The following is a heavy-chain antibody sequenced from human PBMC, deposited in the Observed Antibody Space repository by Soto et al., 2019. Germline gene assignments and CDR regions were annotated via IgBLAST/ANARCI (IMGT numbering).Heavy chain of an antibody. V-gene: IGHV3-23*01. CDR1: GFTFSSYA. CDR3: AKVGAVLRFWEWLPDYYFED. D-gene: IGHD3-3*01. Sequence: GGSLRLSCAASGFTFSSYAMRCVRQAPGKGLEWVSAISGSGGITYYADSVNGRFTISIDNSKNTLYLQMNSLRAEDTAVYYCAKVGAVLRFWEWLPDYYFEDWGQGTMVTVSS. CDR2: ISGSGGIT. J-gene: IGHJ4*02.